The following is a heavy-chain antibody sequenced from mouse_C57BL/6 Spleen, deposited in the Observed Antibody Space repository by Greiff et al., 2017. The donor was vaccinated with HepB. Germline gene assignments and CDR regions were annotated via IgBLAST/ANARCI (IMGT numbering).Heavy chain of an antibody. V-gene: IGHV1-82*01. CDR3: ARVGPFSMDY. CDR1: GYAFSSSW. CDR2: IYPGDGDT. Sequence: QVQLKQSGPELVKPGASVKISCKASGYAFSSSWMNWVKQRPGKGLEWIGRIYPGDGDTNYNGKFKGKATLTADKSSSTAYMQLSSLTSEDSAVYFYARVGPFSMDYWGQGTSVTVSS. J-gene: IGHJ4*01.